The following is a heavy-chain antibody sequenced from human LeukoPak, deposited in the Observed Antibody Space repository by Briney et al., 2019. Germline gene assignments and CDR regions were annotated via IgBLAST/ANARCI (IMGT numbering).Heavy chain of an antibody. J-gene: IGHJ3*02. CDR1: GYTFTSYY. D-gene: IGHD5-12*01. V-gene: IGHV1-46*01. CDR2: INPSGGST. CDR3: AAGTPNIVAHDAFDI. Sequence: ASVKVSCKASGYTFTSYYIHWVRQAPGQGLEWMGIINPSGGSTSYAQKFQGRVTMTGDTSTSTVYMELSSLRSEDTAVYYCAAGTPNIVAHDAFDIWGQGTMVTVSS.